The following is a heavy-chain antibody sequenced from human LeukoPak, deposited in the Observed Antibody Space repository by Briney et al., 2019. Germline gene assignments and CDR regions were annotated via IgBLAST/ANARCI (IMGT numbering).Heavy chain of an antibody. D-gene: IGHD6-19*01. CDR2: TYYRSKWYN. J-gene: IGHJ6*02. CDR3: ARGGTYSSGWLGPYYYYGMDV. CDR1: GDSVSSNSAA. Sequence: QTLSLTCAISGDSVSSNSAAWNWIRQSPSRGLEWLGRTYYRSKWYNDYAVSVKSRITINPDTSKNQFSLQLNSVTPEDTAVYYCARGGTYSSGWLGPYYYYGMDVWGQGTTVTVSS. V-gene: IGHV6-1*01.